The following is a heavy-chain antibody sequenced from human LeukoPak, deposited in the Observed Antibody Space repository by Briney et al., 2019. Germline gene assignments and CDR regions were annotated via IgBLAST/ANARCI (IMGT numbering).Heavy chain of an antibody. D-gene: IGHD2-2*01. CDR2: INPNSGGT. Sequence: ASVKVSCKASGYTFTGYYMHWVRQAPGQGLEWMGWINPNSGGTNYAQKFQGRVTMTRDTSISTAYMELSRLRSDDTAVYYGARDASAPGVVVVPAASYNWFDPWGQGTLVTVSS. V-gene: IGHV1-2*02. CDR3: ARDASAPGVVVVPAASYNWFDP. J-gene: IGHJ5*02. CDR1: GYTFTGYY.